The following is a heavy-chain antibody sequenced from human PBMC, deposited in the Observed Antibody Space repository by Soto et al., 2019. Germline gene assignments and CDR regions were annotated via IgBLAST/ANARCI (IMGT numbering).Heavy chain of an antibody. CDR2: IKQDGSEN. CDR1: GFTFRSYW. J-gene: IGHJ4*02. CDR3: VRGWRPHWEPSGE. D-gene: IGHD1-26*01. Sequence: EVQLVESGGGSVQPGGSLRLSCVISGFTFRSYWMTWVRQAPGKGLEWVANIKQDGSENDYVGSVKGRFTISRDNDRDSLYQQMKGLRDEDTAMYDGVRGWRPHWEPSGEWGQGTLVTV. V-gene: IGHV3-7*04.